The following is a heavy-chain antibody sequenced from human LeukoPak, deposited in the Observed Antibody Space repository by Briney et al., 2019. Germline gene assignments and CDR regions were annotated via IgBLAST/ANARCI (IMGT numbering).Heavy chain of an antibody. V-gene: IGHV3-23*01. D-gene: IGHD4-17*01. J-gene: IGHJ4*02. CDR1: GFTISSYA. CDR3: AKVELARTILEGGSLVTTYSDY. CDR2: ISGSGGST. Sequence: PGGSLRLSCAASGFTISSYAMSWVRQAPGKGLEWVSAISGSGGSTYYADSVKGRFTISRDNSKSTLYLQMNSLRAEDTAVYYCAKVELARTILEGGSLVTTYSDYWGQGTLVTVSS.